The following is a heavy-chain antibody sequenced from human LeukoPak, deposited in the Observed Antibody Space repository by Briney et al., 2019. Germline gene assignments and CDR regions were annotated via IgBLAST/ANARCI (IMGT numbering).Heavy chain of an antibody. J-gene: IGHJ5*02. CDR1: SGSISTSNYY. V-gene: IGHV4-39*07. D-gene: IGHD1-7*01. Sequence: TSETLSLTCTVSSGSISTSNYYWGWVRQPPGKALEWIGNIFYSGSTYYSPSLKSRVTISLDTSRNQFSLKLNSVTAADTAVYYCARGATDTTRWFDPWGQGTLVTVAS. CDR3: ARGATDTTRWFDP. CDR2: IFYSGST.